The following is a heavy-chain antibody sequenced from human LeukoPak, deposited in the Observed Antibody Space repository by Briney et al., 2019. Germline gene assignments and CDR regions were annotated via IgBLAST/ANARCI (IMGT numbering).Heavy chain of an antibody. D-gene: IGHD2-15*01. CDR3: ASAGCCSGGSCFSFDY. CDR1: GGSISSCSYY. J-gene: IGHJ4*02. Sequence: PSETLSLTCTASGGSISSCSYYWGWIRPPPGKGLEWNVNIYYSGSTYYSASLKSRVTISVDASKTQFSLKLSSVTAADTAVYYCASAGCCSGGSCFSFDYWGQGTLVTVSS. V-gene: IGHV4-39*01. CDR2: IYYSGST.